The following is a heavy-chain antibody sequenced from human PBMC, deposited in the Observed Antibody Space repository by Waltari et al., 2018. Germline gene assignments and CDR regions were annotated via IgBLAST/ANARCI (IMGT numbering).Heavy chain of an antibody. D-gene: IGHD3-22*01. CDR1: GFTFSSYA. V-gene: IGHV3-23*03. Sequence: EVQLLESGGGLVQPGGSLRLSCAASGFTFSSYAMSWVRQAPGKGLGWVSVIYSGGSTYYADSVKGRFTISRDNSKNTLYLQMNSLRAEDTAVYYCAKEAPYYDSSGYSTDWGQGTLVTVSS. CDR2: IYSGGST. CDR3: AKEAPYYDSSGYSTD. J-gene: IGHJ4*02.